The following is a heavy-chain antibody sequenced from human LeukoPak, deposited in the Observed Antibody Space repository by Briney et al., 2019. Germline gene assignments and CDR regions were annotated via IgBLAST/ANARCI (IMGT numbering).Heavy chain of an antibody. V-gene: IGHV3-53*04. CDR2: IYSGGST. CDR3: AKGYPYYYDSSGYYRGDY. CDR1: GFTVSSNY. D-gene: IGHD3-22*01. J-gene: IGHJ4*02. Sequence: PGGSLRLSCAASGFTVSSNYMSWVRQAPGKGLEWVSVIYSGGSTYYADSVKGRFTISRHNSKNTLYLQMNSLRAEDTAVYYCAKGYPYYYDSSGYYRGDYWGQGTLVTVSS.